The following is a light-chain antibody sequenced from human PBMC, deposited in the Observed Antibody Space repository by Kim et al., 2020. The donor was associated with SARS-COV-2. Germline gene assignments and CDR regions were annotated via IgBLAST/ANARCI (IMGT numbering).Light chain of an antibody. J-gene: IGLJ2*01. V-gene: IGLV1-47*01. Sequence: ELTQPPSASGTPGQRVTISCSGSRSNIGSNYVYWYQQLPGTAPKLLIYRNNQRPSGVPDRFSGSKSDTSASLAISGLRSGDEADYYCAAWDDSLSGHVVFGGGTQLTVL. CDR2: RNN. CDR3: AAWDDSLSGHVV. CDR1: RSNIGSNY.